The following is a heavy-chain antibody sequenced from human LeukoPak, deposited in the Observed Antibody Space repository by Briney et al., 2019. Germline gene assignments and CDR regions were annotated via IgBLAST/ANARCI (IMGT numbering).Heavy chain of an antibody. J-gene: IGHJ6*03. D-gene: IGHD3-3*01. CDR1: GYTFTSYD. CDR3: ARASGFWSGYYLGLYYYYYMDV. Sequence: GASVKVSCKASGYTFTSYDINWVRQATGQGLEWMGWMNPNSGNTGYAQKFQGRVTMTRNTSISTAYMELSSLRSEDTAVYYCARASGFWSGYYLGLYYYYYMDVWGKGTTVTVSS. V-gene: IGHV1-8*01. CDR2: MNPNSGNT.